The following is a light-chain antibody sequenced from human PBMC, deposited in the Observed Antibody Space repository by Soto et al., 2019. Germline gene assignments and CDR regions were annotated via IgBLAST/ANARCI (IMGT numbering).Light chain of an antibody. J-gene: IGLJ1*01. CDR2: DVT. CDR3: SSYRRGSTYV. V-gene: IGLV2-14*03. CDR1: SSDVGGYNY. Sequence: QSVLTQPASVSGSPGQSITVSCTGTSSDVGGYNYVSWYQQHPGKASRLMIYDVTNRPSGVSDRFSGSKSGITASLTISGLQAEDEADYYCSSYRRGSTYVFGTGTKVTVL.